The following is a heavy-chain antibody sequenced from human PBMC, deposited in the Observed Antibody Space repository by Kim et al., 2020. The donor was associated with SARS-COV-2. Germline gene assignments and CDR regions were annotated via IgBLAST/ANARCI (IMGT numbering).Heavy chain of an antibody. CDR3: ARGLLYYFYYMDV. Sequence: GGSLRLSCAASGFVFSTHWMNWVRQAPGKGLEWVASIKQDGTEKYYVDSVKGRFTISSDNVKKLLYLQMNSMRADDAAVYYCARGLLYYFYYMDVWGNGT. CDR1: GFVFSTHW. D-gene: IGHD2-15*01. J-gene: IGHJ6*03. V-gene: IGHV3-7*01. CDR2: IKQDGTEK.